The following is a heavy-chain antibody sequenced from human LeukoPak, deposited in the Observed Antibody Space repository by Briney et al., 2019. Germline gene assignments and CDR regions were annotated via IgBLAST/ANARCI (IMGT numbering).Heavy chain of an antibody. J-gene: IGHJ4*02. CDR3: AIGPGYGSGWYLY. D-gene: IGHD6-19*01. CDR1: GYSFSSGYY. V-gene: IGHV4-38-2*01. CDR2: IYHNGST. Sequence: PSETLSLTCAVSGYSFSSGYYWGWIRQPPGKGLEWIGSIYHNGSTYYNPSLKSRVTISVDTSKNQFSLKLSSVTAADTAVYHCAIGPGYGSGWYLYWGQGTLVTVSS.